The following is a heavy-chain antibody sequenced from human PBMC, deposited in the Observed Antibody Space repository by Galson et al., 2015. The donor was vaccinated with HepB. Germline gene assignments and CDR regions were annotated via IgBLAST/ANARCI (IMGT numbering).Heavy chain of an antibody. Sequence: ETLSLTCAVYGGSFSDYYWSWIRQPPGKGLEWIGEINHSGSTKYNPSLKSRVTMSVDTSKNQFSLRLNSVTAADTAVYHCALRLVAPLASDYWGQGTLVTVSS. D-gene: IGHD2-15*01. CDR1: GGSFSDYY. CDR2: INHSGST. CDR3: ALRLVAPLASDY. V-gene: IGHV4-34*01. J-gene: IGHJ4*02.